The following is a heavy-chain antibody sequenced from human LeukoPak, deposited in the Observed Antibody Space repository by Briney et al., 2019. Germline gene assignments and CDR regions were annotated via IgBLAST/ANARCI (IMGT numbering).Heavy chain of an antibody. D-gene: IGHD1-20*01. V-gene: IGHV1-69*05. CDR3: ARDPTITGPHDAFDI. Sequence: ASVKVSCKTSGGTFSSYAISWVRQAPGQGLEWMGRIIPIFGTANYAQKFQGRVTITTDESTSTAYMELSSLRSEDTAVYYCARDPTITGPHDAFDIWGQGTMVTVSS. CDR1: GGTFSSYA. CDR2: IIPIFGTA. J-gene: IGHJ3*02.